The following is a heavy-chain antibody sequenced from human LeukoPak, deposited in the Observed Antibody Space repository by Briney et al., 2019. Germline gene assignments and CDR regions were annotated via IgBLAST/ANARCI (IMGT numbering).Heavy chain of an antibody. D-gene: IGHD4-17*01. CDR3: AREYGDYGNAFDI. CDR2: ISSDGSNT. V-gene: IGHV3-30-3*01. CDR1: GFTFRNYA. J-gene: IGHJ3*02. Sequence: GGSLRLSCAASGFTFRNYAMHWVRQAPGKGLVWVAVISSDGSNTNYAESVKGRFTISRDNSKNMLYLQMSSLRAEDTAVYFCAREYGDYGNAFDIWGQGTVVTVSS.